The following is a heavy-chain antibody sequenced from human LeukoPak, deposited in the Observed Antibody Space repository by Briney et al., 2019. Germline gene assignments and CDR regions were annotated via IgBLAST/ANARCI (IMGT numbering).Heavy chain of an antibody. CDR1: GFTFSDYY. D-gene: IGHD3-22*01. V-gene: IGHV3-11*01. CDR3: ARDVPRYYYDSSGYHRFDY. Sequence: PGGSLRLSCAASGFTFSDYYMSWIRQAPGKGLEWVSYISSSGSTIYYADSVKGRFTISRDNAKNSLYLQMNSLRAEDTAVCYCARDVPRYYYDSSGYHRFDYWGQGTLVTVSS. J-gene: IGHJ4*02. CDR2: ISSSGSTI.